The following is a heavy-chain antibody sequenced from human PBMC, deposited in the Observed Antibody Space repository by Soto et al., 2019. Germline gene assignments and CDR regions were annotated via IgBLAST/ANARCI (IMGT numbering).Heavy chain of an antibody. CDR1: GGTFSSYT. D-gene: IGHD2-2*01. CDR2: IIPILGIA. V-gene: IGHV1-69*02. Sequence: ASVKVSCKASGGTFSSYTISWVRQAPGQGLEWMGRIIPILGIANYAQKFQGRVTITADKSTSTAYMELSSLRSEDTAVYYCARGYCSSTSCYGYYYYYYMDVWGKGTTVTVSS. J-gene: IGHJ6*03. CDR3: ARGYCSSTSCYGYYYYYYMDV.